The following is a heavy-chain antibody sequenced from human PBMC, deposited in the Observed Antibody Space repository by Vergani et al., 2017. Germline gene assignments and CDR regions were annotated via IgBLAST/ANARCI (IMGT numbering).Heavy chain of an antibody. D-gene: IGHD3-10*01. CDR3: ASLYYND. Sequence: QVQLQESGPGLVKPSETLSLTCTVSGFSVSYGYYWGWIRQPPGKGLEWIGSMWHSGTTYYNPSLRSRVTISMDTSKNQFFLNLSSVTAADTAVYYCASLYYNDWGQGTLVTVSS. V-gene: IGHV4-38-2*02. J-gene: IGHJ4*02. CDR1: GFSVSYGYY. CDR2: MWHSGTT.